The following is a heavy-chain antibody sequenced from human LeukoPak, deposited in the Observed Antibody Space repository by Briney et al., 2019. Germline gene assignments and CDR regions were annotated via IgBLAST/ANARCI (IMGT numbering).Heavy chain of an antibody. CDR2: IYYRGST. CDR3: ARGMVRGVIRVGWFDP. Sequence: SQTLSLTCTVSGGSISSGGYYWSWIRQHPGKGLEWIGYIYYRGSTYYNPSLKSRVAISVDTSKNQFSLKLSSVTAADTAVYYCARGMVRGVIRVGWFDPWGQGTLVTVSS. J-gene: IGHJ5*02. CDR1: GGSISSGGYY. V-gene: IGHV4-31*03. D-gene: IGHD3-10*01.